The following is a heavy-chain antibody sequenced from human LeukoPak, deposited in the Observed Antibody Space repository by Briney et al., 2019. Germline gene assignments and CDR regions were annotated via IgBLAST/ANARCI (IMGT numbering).Heavy chain of an antibody. J-gene: IGHJ4*02. Sequence: PSETLSLTCTVSGGSISSSSYYWGWIRQPPGKGLEWIGSIYYSGSTYYNPSLKSRVTISVDTSKNQFSLKLSSVTAADTAVYYCARATAGTVLDYWGQGTLVTVSS. CDR2: IYYSGST. CDR3: ARATAGTVLDY. CDR1: GGSISSSSYY. V-gene: IGHV4-39*07. D-gene: IGHD6-13*01.